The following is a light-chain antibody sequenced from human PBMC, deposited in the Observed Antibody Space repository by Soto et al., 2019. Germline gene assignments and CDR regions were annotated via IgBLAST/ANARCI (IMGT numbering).Light chain of an antibody. Sequence: IVLTRSPGTLSLSPWDRATLSCRASQTISSTYLAWYQQKPGQAPRLLIYAASTRATGIPDRFSGSGSGTDFTLTISRLEPEDFAVYYCQQYGSSPKKFGGGTKVDIK. V-gene: IGKV3-20*01. CDR1: QTISSTY. CDR3: QQYGSSPKK. J-gene: IGKJ4*02. CDR2: AAS.